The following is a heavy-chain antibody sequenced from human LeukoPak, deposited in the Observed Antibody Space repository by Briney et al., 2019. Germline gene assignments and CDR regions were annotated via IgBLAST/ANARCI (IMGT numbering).Heavy chain of an antibody. CDR1: GGSFSGYY. CDR2: INHSGST. J-gene: IGHJ4*02. V-gene: IGHV4-34*01. Sequence: PSETLSLTCAVYGGSFSGYYWSWIRQPPGKGLEWIGEINHSGSTNYNPSLKSRVTISVDTSKNQFSLKLSSVTAADTAVYYCARRRRDGYNLWGQGTLVTVSS. CDR3: ARRRRDGYNL. D-gene: IGHD5-24*01.